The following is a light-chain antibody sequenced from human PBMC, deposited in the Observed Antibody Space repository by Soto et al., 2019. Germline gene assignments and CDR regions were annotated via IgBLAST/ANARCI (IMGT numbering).Light chain of an antibody. CDR1: QSISSY. J-gene: IGKJ4*01. CDR3: QQSYSTPLT. V-gene: IGKV1-39*01. Sequence: DIQMTQSPSSLSASVGARVTITCRARQSISSYLNWYQQKPGKAPKLLIYAASNVLSGAPSRFSGIASATDFTLTISSMQPEDFETYSCQQSYSTPLTFGGGPKVEIK. CDR2: AAS.